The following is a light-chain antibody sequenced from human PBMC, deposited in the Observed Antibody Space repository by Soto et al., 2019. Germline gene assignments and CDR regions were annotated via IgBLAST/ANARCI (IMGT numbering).Light chain of an antibody. CDR3: QSYDSSLSVRYV. Sequence: QPVLTQPPSVSGAPGQRVTISCTGSSYNIGAGYDVHWYQQLPGTAPKLLIYGNSNRPSGVPDRFSGSKSGTSASLAITGLQAEDEADYYCQSYDSSLSVRYVFGTGTKLTVL. CDR2: GNS. V-gene: IGLV1-40*01. CDR1: SYNIGAGYD. J-gene: IGLJ1*01.